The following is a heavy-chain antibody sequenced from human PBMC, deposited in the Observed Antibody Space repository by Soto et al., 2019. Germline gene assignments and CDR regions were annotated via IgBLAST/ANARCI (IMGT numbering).Heavy chain of an antibody. CDR3: AGGITIFGVVSYYFDY. CDR1: GGTFSSYA. Sequence: QVQLVQSGAEVKKPGSSVKVSCKASGGTFSSYAISWVRQAPGQGLEWMGGIIPIFGTANYAQKFQGRVTITADESTSTAYMELRSLRSEDTAVYYCAGGITIFGVVSYYFDYWGQGTLVTVSS. D-gene: IGHD3-3*01. V-gene: IGHV1-69*01. J-gene: IGHJ4*02. CDR2: IIPIFGTA.